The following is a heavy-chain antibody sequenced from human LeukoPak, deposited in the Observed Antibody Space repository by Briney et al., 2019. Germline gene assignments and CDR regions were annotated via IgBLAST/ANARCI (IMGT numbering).Heavy chain of an antibody. CDR1: GYSFTSYW. CDR3: ARQTAMGRSGDY. D-gene: IGHD5-18*01. Sequence: GESLKISCKASGYSFTSYWIGWVRQMPGKGLEWMGIIDPSDSETRYTPSFQGQVTISVDKSLTTADLQWSSLKASDTAMYYCARQTAMGRSGDYWGQGTLVTVSS. CDR2: IDPSDSET. V-gene: IGHV5-51*01. J-gene: IGHJ4*02.